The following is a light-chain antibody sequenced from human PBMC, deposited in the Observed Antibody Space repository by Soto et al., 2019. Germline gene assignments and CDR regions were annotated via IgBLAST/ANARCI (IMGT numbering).Light chain of an antibody. V-gene: IGKV3-20*01. CDR3: QQYNNWPRT. CDR1: QSFSSSY. CDR2: GAS. J-gene: IGKJ1*01. Sequence: ESVLPRSPGTLTLSPGERATLSCRASQSFSSSYLGWYQQKPGQAPRLLIYGASSRATGIPDRFSGSGSGTDFTLTISSLQSEDFAVYYCQQYNNWPRTFGQGTKVDIK.